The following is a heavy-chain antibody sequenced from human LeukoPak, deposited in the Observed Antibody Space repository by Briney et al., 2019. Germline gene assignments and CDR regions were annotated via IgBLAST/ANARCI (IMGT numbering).Heavy chain of an antibody. V-gene: IGHV4-39*07. J-gene: IGHJ5*02. CDR2: INHSGST. CDR3: ARSKGGITYYSPGGYRGWFDP. CDR1: GGSISSNSYY. D-gene: IGHD3-10*01. Sequence: SETLSLTCAVSGGSISSNSYYWGWIRQPPGKGLEWIGEINHSGSTNYNPSLKSRVTISVDTSKNQFSLKLSSVTAADTAVYYCARSKGGITYYSPGGYRGWFDPWGQGTLVTVSS.